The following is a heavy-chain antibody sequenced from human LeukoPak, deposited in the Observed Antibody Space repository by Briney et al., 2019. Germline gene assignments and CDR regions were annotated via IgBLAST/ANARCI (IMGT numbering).Heavy chain of an antibody. V-gene: IGHV3-23*01. Sequence: GGSQRLSCVASGFTFSSYAMSWVRQAPGKGLEWVSAITGSGGTTYYTDSVKGRFTISRDNSKNTLYLQMNSLRAEDTALYYCAKTYSNYFDYWGQGTLVTVSS. D-gene: IGHD4-11*01. CDR3: AKTYSNYFDY. CDR1: GFTFSSYA. J-gene: IGHJ4*02. CDR2: ITGSGGTT.